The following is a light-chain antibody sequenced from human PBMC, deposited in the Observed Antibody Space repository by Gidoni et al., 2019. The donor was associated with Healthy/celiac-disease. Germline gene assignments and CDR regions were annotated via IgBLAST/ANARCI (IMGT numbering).Light chain of an antibody. Sequence: EIVLTPSPGTLSLSPGERATLSCSASQSVSSSYLGWYQQKPGQAPRRLIYGASSRATGIPDRFSGSGSGTDFTLTISRLEPEDFAVYYCQQYGSSPRITFGQGTRLEIK. V-gene: IGKV3-20*01. CDR1: QSVSSSY. CDR3: QQYGSSPRIT. CDR2: GAS. J-gene: IGKJ5*01.